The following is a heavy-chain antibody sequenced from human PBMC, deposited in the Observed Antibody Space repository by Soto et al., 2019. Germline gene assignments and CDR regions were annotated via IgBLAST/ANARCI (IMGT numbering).Heavy chain of an antibody. Sequence: SVKVSCKASGGTFSTYTFSWVRQAPGQGLEWMGRIIPIFGTPYYAQKFQGRVTITADKSTSTVYMELSSLGSDDTAVYFCARGLECRGYCLDKPTWFGPWGQGTLVTVSS. J-gene: IGHJ5*02. V-gene: IGHV1-69*06. CDR1: GGTFSTYT. D-gene: IGHD2-15*01. CDR3: ARGLECRGYCLDKPTWFGP. CDR2: IIPIFGTP.